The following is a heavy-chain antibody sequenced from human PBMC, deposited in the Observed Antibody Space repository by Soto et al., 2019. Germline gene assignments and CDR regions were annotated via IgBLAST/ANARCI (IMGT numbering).Heavy chain of an antibody. CDR3: VKGTYYDFWSGYWSALGSDNLDY. D-gene: IGHD3-3*01. Sequence: GGSLRLSCSASGFTFSSYAMHWVRQAPGKGLEYVSAISSNGGSTYYADSVKGRFTISRDNAKNTLYLQMSSLRAEDTAVYYCVKGTYYDFWSGYWSALGSDNLDYWGQGTLVTVSS. CDR2: ISSNGGST. CDR1: GFTFSSYA. J-gene: IGHJ4*02. V-gene: IGHV3-64D*06.